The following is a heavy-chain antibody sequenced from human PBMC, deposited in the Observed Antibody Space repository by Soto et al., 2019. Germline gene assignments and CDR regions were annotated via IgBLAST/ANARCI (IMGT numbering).Heavy chain of an antibody. CDR2: IYWDDDK. D-gene: IGHD3-22*01. CDR1: GFSLSTSGVS. CDR3: AQRPFIYDTRGWVY. J-gene: IGHJ4*02. Sequence: QITLKESGPTLVKPTQTLTLTCTFSGFSLSTSGVSVGWIRQPPGKALEWLGVIYWDDDKRYRPFLQSRLTVTKDTSKNQVVLTMTNMDPMDTGTYYCAQRPFIYDTRGWVYWGQGTLVTVSS. V-gene: IGHV2-5*02.